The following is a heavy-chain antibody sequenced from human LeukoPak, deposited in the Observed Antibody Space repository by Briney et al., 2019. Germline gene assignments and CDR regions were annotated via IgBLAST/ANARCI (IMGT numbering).Heavy chain of an antibody. CDR3: AKDQGEQWLVPYFDY. J-gene: IGHJ4*02. CDR2: ISYDGSNK. Sequence: GGSLRLSCAASGFTFSSYAMHWVRQAPGKGLEWVAVISYDGSNKYYADSVKGRFTISRDNSKNTLYLQMNSLRAEDTAVYYCAKDQGEQWLVPYFDYWGQGTLVTVSS. CDR1: GFTFSSYA. D-gene: IGHD6-19*01. V-gene: IGHV3-30*04.